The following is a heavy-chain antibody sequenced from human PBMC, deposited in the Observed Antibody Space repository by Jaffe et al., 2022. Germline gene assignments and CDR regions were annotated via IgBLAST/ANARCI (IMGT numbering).Heavy chain of an antibody. J-gene: IGHJ4*02. CDR1: GYTFTGYY. CDR3: AREQQGFGELLRGYFDY. V-gene: IGHV1-2*02. CDR2: INPNSGGT. Sequence: QVQLVQSGAEVKKPGASVKVSCKASGYTFTGYYMHWVRQAPGQGLEWMGWINPNSGGTNYAQKFQGRVTMTRDTSISTAYMELSRLRSDDTAVYYCAREQQGFGELLRGYFDYWGQGTLVTVSS. D-gene: IGHD3-10*01.